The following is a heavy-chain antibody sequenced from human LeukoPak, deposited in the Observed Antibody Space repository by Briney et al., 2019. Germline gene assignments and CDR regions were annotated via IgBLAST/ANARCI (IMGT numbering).Heavy chain of an antibody. J-gene: IGHJ4*02. CDR2: IRSYSSYI. Sequence: GGSLRLSCAASGFTLDNYNFNWVRQAPGKGLEWVASIRSYSSYIHYADSVKGRFTISRDDAKQSLYLQMNSLRAEDTAVYYCAKADSYGGNSFDYWGQGTLVTVSS. D-gene: IGHD4-23*01. CDR1: GFTLDNYN. CDR3: AKADSYGGNSFDY. V-gene: IGHV3-21*01.